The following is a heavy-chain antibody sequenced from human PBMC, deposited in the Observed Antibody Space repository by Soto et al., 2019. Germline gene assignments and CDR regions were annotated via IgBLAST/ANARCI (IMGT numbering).Heavy chain of an antibody. CDR3: AREFLRDQNVVPPPRDAFHI. Sequence: SETLSLTCTVSGGSISSGGYYWSWIRQHPGKGLEWIGYIYYSGSTYYNPSLKSRVTISVDTSKNQFSLKLSSVTAADTAVYYCAREFLRDQNVVPPPRDAFHIWGQATVVTVPS. CDR1: GGSISSGGYY. V-gene: IGHV4-31*03. J-gene: IGHJ3*02. CDR2: IYYSGST. D-gene: IGHD2-2*01.